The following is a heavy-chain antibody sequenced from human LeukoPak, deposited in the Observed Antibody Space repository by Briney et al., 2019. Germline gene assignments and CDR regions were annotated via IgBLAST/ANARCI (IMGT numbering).Heavy chain of an antibody. CDR1: GGSFSGFY. D-gene: IGHD5-18*01. V-gene: IGHV4-34*01. CDR3: ARGGLDTRRGGYFDY. J-gene: IGHJ4*02. CDR2: ISHSGST. Sequence: SETLSLTCAVYGGSFSGFYWSWIRQPPGKGLEWIGEISHSGSTYYNPSLGSRVTLSVDTSKSQFSLRLNSVTAADTAVYYCARGGLDTRRGGYFDYWGQGILVTVSS.